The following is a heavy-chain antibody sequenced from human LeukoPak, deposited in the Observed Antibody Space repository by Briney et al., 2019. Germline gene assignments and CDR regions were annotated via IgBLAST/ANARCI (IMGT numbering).Heavy chain of an antibody. CDR2: IRYDGSNK. D-gene: IGHD6-13*01. J-gene: IGHJ6*03. CDR3: AKDKRLYSSTYYYYYMDV. V-gene: IGHV3-30*02. CDR1: GFTFSSYA. Sequence: GGSLRLSCAASGFTFSSYAMSWVRQAPGKGLEWVAFIRYDGSNKYYADSVKGRFTISRDNSKNTLYLQMNSLRAEDTAVYYCAKDKRLYSSTYYYYYMDVWGKGTTVTVSS.